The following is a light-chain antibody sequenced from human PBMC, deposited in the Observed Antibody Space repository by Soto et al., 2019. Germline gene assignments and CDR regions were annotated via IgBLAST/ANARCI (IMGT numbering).Light chain of an antibody. Sequence: ILCTPCPATLSLSPCSKSTLSCRASQSIGTKLRWYQQKAGKAPNLLIYGASNWDTGIPARFSGSGFGTDFTLTIGSLQPEDFAVYFCQHRSIWPVSFGQGTRLEIK. V-gene: IGKV3-11*01. CDR2: GAS. CDR3: QHRSIWPVS. CDR1: QSIGTK. J-gene: IGKJ5*01.